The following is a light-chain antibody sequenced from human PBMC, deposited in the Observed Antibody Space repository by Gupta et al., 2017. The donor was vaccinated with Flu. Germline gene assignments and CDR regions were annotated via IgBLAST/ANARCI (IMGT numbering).Light chain of an antibody. Sequence: DIQMTQSPSSLSASVGDRVTITCRASQSISSYLNWYQQKPGKAPKLLIYAASSLQSGVPSRFSGSGFGTDXTLTISXLQLEDFATYYFQQSDSTPPHTFGXGTKLEIK. J-gene: IGKJ2*01. CDR2: AAS. CDR3: QQSDSTPPHT. CDR1: QSISSY. V-gene: IGKV1-39*01.